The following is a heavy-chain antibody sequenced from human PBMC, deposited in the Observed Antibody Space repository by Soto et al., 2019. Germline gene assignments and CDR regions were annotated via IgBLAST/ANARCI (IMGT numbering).Heavy chain of an antibody. Sequence: QVQLQESGPGLVKPSQTLSLTCTVSGGSISSGDYYWSWIRQPPGKGLEWIGYIYYSGSTYYNPSLKSRVSISVDTSKNQFSLKLNSVTAADTAVYYCAKDHAQSHTTVGIDYWGQGTLVTVSS. V-gene: IGHV4-30-4*01. CDR1: GGSISSGDYY. CDR3: AKDHAQSHTTVGIDY. D-gene: IGHD1-1*01. CDR2: IYYSGST. J-gene: IGHJ4*02.